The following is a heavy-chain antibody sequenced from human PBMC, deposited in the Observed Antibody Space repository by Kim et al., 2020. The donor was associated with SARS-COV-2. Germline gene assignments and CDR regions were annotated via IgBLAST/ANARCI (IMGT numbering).Heavy chain of an antibody. CDR3: AKDVRDYYCYGRDV. V-gene: IGHV3-9*01. J-gene: IGHJ6*02. Sequence: YAYSVKDRFTSSRDNAKNSLYLRINSLRAEDTALYYCAKDVRDYYCYGRDVWGQGTTVTVSS.